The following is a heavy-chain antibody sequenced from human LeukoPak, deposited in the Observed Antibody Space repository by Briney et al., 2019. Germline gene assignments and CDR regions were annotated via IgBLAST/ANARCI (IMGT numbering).Heavy chain of an antibody. V-gene: IGHV5-51*01. CDR2: IYPQDSDT. J-gene: IGHJ4*02. Sequence: GESLKISCNGSGYIFATYWIGWVRQMPGKGLEWMGDIYPQDSDTKYIPSFQGQVTISADTSLSTAYLHWSSLQASDTAIYFCARRHSYCTSSSCYLYFDTWGQGALVTVSS. CDR1: GYIFATYW. CDR3: ARRHSYCTSSSCYLYFDT. D-gene: IGHD2-2*01.